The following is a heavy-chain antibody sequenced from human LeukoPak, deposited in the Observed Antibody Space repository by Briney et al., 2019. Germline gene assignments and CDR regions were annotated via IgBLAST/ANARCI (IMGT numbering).Heavy chain of an antibody. Sequence: GGSLRLSCAASGFTFSDYAMNWVRQAPGKGLEWVSALSGSGGSTYYADSVQGRFTISRNNYENTLYLQMSRLRAEDTAVYYCAKGDMPIVARALDYWGRGTLVTVSS. CDR2: LSGSGGST. V-gene: IGHV3-23*01. D-gene: IGHD5-12*01. J-gene: IGHJ4*02. CDR1: GFTFSDYA. CDR3: AKGDMPIVARALDY.